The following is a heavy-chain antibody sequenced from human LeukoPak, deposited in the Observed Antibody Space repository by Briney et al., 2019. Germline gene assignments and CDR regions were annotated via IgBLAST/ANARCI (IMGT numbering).Heavy chain of an antibody. CDR3: ARVNRDGYNYVLPDY. CDR2: IYYSGST. J-gene: IGHJ4*02. D-gene: IGHD5-24*01. CDR1: GAFITNSHW. V-gene: IGHV4-4*02. Sequence: SETLSLTCAVSGAFITNSHWWSWARQPPGKGLEWIGYIYYSGSTNYNPSLKSRVTISVDTSKNQFSLKLSSVTAADTAVYYCARVNRDGYNYVLPDYWGQGTLVTVSS.